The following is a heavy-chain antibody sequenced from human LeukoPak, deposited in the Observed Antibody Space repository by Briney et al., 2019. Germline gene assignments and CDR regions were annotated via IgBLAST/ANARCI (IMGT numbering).Heavy chain of an antibody. D-gene: IGHD2-2*01. Sequence: GGSLRLSCAASGFTFSSYGMHWVRQAPGKGLEWVAVISYDGSNKYYADSVKGRFTISRDNSKNTLYLQMNSLRAEDTAVYYCARGPSSEVVVPAAIPQQYNWFDPWGQGTLVTVSS. CDR2: ISYDGSNK. CDR1: GFTFSSYG. V-gene: IGHV3-30*03. CDR3: ARGPSSEVVVPAAIPQQYNWFDP. J-gene: IGHJ5*02.